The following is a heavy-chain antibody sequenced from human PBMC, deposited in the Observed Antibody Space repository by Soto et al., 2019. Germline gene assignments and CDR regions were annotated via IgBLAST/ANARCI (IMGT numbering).Heavy chain of an antibody. CDR3: ARDHYDSSGHFDY. V-gene: IGHV1-69*06. J-gene: IGHJ4*02. CDR2: IIPIFDTA. Sequence: SVKVSCKASGGTFSSYAISWVRQAPGQGLEWMGGIIPIFDTANYAQKFQGRVTIAADKSTSTAYMELSSLRSEDTAVYYCARDHYDSSGHFDYWGQGTLVTVSS. D-gene: IGHD3-22*01. CDR1: GGTFSSYA.